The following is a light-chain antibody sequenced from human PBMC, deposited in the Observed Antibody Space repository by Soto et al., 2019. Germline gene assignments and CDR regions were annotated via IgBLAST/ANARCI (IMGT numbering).Light chain of an antibody. V-gene: IGLV2-18*02. CDR3: TSFTTSTPLV. CDR1: SSDVGSYNR. J-gene: IGLJ3*02. Sequence: QSALTQPPSVSGSPGQSVAISCTGTSSDVGSYNRVSWYQQHPGTAPKLLIYEVGNRPSGVPDRFSGSKFGNTASLTISGLQAEDEAHYYCTSFTTSTPLVFGGGTKLTVL. CDR2: EVG.